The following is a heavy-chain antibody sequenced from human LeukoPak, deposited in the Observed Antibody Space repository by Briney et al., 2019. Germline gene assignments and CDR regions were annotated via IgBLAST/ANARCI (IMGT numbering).Heavy chain of an antibody. J-gene: IGHJ4*02. CDR3: ARDEGAKFFDY. CDR1: GFTFSSSA. CDR2: ISAYNGNT. Sequence: ASVKVSCKASGFTFSSSAVQWVRQAPGQGLEWMGWISAYNGNTNYAQELQGRVTMTTDTSTSTAYMELRSLRSDDTAVYYCARDEGAKFFDYWGQGTLVTVSS. D-gene: IGHD1-26*01. V-gene: IGHV1-18*01.